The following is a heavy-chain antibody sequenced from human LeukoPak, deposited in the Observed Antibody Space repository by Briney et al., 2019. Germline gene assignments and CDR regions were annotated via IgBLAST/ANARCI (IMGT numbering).Heavy chain of an antibody. Sequence: ASVKVSCKASGYTFTSYYMHWVRQAPGQGLEWMGIINPGGGSTSYAQKFQGRVTMTRDTSTSTVYMELSSLRSEDTAVYYCARELSSGASDYWGQGTLVTVSS. D-gene: IGHD1-26*01. CDR2: INPGGGST. CDR3: ARELSSGASDY. V-gene: IGHV1-46*01. J-gene: IGHJ4*02. CDR1: GYTFTSYY.